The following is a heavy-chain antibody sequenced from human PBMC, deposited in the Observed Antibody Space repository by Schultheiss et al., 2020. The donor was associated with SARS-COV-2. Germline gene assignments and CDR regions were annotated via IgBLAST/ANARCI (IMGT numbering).Heavy chain of an antibody. V-gene: IGHV1-46*01. J-gene: IGHJ4*02. CDR3: ARGLDPGVTLAGSDY. Sequence: ASVKVSCKASGYTFTSYHMHWVRQAPGQGLEWMGIVNPSGGSTSYAQKLQGRVAMTRDTSTSTVYMELSSLRSEDTAVYYCARGLDPGVTLAGSDYWGQGTLVTVSS. CDR2: VNPSGGST. CDR1: GYTFTSYH. D-gene: IGHD6-19*01.